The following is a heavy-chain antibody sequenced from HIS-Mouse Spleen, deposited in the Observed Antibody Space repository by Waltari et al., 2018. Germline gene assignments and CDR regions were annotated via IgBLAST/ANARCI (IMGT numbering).Heavy chain of an antibody. V-gene: IGHV4-59*01. CDR1: GCSISSYY. CDR2: YYSGST. Sequence: QVQLQESGPGLVKPSETLSLTCTVPGCSISSYYWSWIRQAPGKVLEWIGYYSGSTNYNPSLKSRVTISVDTSKNQFSLKLSSVTAADTAVYYCARASRDLLLPRYFDLWGRGTLVTVSS. CDR3: ARASRDLLLPRYFDL. J-gene: IGHJ2*01.